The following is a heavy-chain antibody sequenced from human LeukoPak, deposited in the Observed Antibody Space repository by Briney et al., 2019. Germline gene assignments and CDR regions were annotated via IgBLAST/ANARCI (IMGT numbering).Heavy chain of an antibody. CDR3: ASTMIGVPGPKDFEY. Sequence: GGSLRLTCLISGITISSFDMNWARQAPGQGLELIAYLRRSGATIHYADSVKGRFTISRDNAENSLFLQMDSLRDADTAFYFCASTMIGVPGPKDFEYRGQGTLVTVSS. D-gene: IGHD3-10*02. V-gene: IGHV3-48*03. CDR2: LRRSGATI. CDR1: GITISSFD. J-gene: IGHJ4*02.